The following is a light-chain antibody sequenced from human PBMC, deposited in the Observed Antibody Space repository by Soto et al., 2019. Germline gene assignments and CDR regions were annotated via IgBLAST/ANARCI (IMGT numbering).Light chain of an antibody. V-gene: IGKV1-5*03. CDR3: EQYDSYSPYT. J-gene: IGKJ2*01. CDR2: KAS. Sequence: DIQMTQFPPTLSASIGDRVTITCRASQTISSSLAWYQQKPGKAPKLLIYKASTLETGVPSRFSGRGSGTEFTLTISSLQPDDFATYYCEQYDSYSPYTFGQGTRLEIK. CDR1: QTISSS.